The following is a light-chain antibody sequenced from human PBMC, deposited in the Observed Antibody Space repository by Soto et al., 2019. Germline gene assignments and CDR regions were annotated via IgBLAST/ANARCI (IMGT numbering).Light chain of an antibody. V-gene: IGLV1-40*01. CDR3: QSYDSSLSGSGV. Sequence: QPVLTQPPSVSGAPGQRVTISCTGSGSNIGAGYDVHWYQQLPGTAPKLLIYGNNNRPSGVPDRFSGSKSGTSASLAITGLRADDESDYYCQSYDSSLSGSGVFGTGTKLTVL. CDR2: GNN. CDR1: GSNIGAGYD. J-gene: IGLJ1*01.